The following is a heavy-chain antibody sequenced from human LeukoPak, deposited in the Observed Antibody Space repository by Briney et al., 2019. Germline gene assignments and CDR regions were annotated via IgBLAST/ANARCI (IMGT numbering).Heavy chain of an antibody. D-gene: IGHD6-6*01. CDR3: ARERSSQGYFDF. Sequence: GESLKISCQGSGYSFTSYWIGWVRPMPGKGLEWMGIIYPDDSDTRYSPSFQGQVTISADKSISTAYLQWSSLKASDTAMYYCARERSSQGYFDFWGQGTLVTVSS. V-gene: IGHV5-51*01. CDR1: GYSFTSYW. CDR2: IYPDDSDT. J-gene: IGHJ4*02.